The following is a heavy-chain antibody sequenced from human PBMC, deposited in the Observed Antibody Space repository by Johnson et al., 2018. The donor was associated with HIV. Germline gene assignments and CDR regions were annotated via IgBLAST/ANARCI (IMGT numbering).Heavy chain of an antibody. Sequence: VQLVESGGGLIQPGGSLRLSCAASGFTVSSNYMSWVRQAPGKGLEWVSVIYSGGSTYYADSVKGRFTISRDNSKNTLYLQMNSLRAEDTAVYYCARVGVGGYSADGAFDIWGQGTMVTVSS. V-gene: IGHV3-53*01. CDR3: ARVGVGGYSADGAFDI. J-gene: IGHJ3*02. CDR2: IYSGGST. D-gene: IGHD2-15*01. CDR1: GFTVSSNY.